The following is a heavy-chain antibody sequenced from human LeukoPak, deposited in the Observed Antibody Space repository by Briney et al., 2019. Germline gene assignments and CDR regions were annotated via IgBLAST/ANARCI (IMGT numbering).Heavy chain of an antibody. CDR2: INHSGST. J-gene: IGHJ6*02. CDR3: TRERTTVTTFVRYHYGMDV. CDR1: GGSFSGYY. D-gene: IGHD4-17*01. Sequence: SETLSLTCVVYGGSFSGYYWNWIRQPPGKGLEWIGEINHSGSTNYNPSLKSRVTMSVDTSKNQFSLKLSSVTAADTAVYYCTRERTTVTTFVRYHYGMDVWGQGTTVTVSS. V-gene: IGHV4-34*01.